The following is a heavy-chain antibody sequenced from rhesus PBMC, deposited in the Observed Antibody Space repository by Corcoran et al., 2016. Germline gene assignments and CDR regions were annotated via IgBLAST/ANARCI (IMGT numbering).Heavy chain of an antibody. D-gene: IGHD6-13*01. CDR1: GASIRSNW. J-gene: IGHJ6*01. Sequence: QVQLQESGPGLVKPSETLSLTCTVSGASIRSNWWSWIRQPPGKGLEWIGEINGNIGSTNYNPDLKSRVTISKDAPKNQFSLKLSSVTAADTAVYYCARRYSSWSRGLDSWGQGVVVTVSS. CDR3: ARRYSSWSRGLDS. CDR2: INGNIGST. V-gene: IGHV4-80*01.